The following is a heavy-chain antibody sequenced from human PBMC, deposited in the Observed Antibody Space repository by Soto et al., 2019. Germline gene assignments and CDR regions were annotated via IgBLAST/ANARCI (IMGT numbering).Heavy chain of an antibody. D-gene: IGHD3-9*01. V-gene: IGHV4-31*03. Sequence: SETLCLTCTVSGASIGGRSCHCVCIRQPPGKGLEWIGYIFHGGSTYYNPSLKSRVVISVDTSKNQFSLKLRSVTAADTAVYYCAGEYYDVLTAHHWFDPWGQGIPVTVSS. CDR2: IFHGGST. CDR1: GASIGGRSCH. J-gene: IGHJ5*02. CDR3: AGEYYDVLTAHHWFDP.